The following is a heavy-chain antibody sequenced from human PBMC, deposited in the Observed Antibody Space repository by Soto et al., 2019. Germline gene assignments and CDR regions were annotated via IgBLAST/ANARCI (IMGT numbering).Heavy chain of an antibody. V-gene: IGHV4-39*01. CDR2: IYYSGST. CDR3: ARGVIAATRYFQH. J-gene: IGHJ1*01. CDR1: GGSISSSSYY. D-gene: IGHD2-15*01. Sequence: QLQLQASGLGLVKPSENLSLTCTVSGGSISSSSYYWGWIRQRPGKGLEWIGSIYYSGSTYFNPSLKSRVTISVDTSKTQLSLKLSSVTAADTDVYYCARGVIAATRYFQHWGQGTLVTVSS.